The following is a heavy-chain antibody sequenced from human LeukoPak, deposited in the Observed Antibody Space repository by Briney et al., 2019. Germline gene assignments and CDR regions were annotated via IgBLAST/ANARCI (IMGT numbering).Heavy chain of an antibody. CDR3: ARRYCTNGVCYDDRGAFDI. J-gene: IGHJ3*02. V-gene: IGHV1-69*06. CDR2: IIPIFGTT. CDR1: GGTFINNA. D-gene: IGHD2-8*01. Sequence: SVTVSCTASGGTFINNAISWVRQAPGQGLEWMGGIIPIFGTTNYAQKFQGRVTVTADKSMSTAYMELSSLTSEDTAVYYCARRYCTNGVCYDDRGAFDIWGQGTLVTVSS.